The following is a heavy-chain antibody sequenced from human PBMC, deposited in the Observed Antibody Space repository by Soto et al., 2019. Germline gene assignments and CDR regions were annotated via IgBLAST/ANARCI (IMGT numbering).Heavy chain of an antibody. CDR1: GFTFSSYW. V-gene: IGHV3-74*01. CDR3: VGTSLVVAAATREDY. D-gene: IGHD2-15*01. CDR2: INSDGSST. J-gene: IGHJ4*02. Sequence: EVQLVESGGGLVQPGGSLRLSCAASGFTFSSYWMHWVRQAPGKGLVWVSRINSDGSSTSYADSVKGRFTISRDNAKNTLYLQMNSLRADDTAVYYCVGTSLVVAAATREDYWGQGTLVTVSS.